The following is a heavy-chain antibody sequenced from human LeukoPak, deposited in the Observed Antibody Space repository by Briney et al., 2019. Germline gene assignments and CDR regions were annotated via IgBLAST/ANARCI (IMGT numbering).Heavy chain of an antibody. Sequence: EASVTVSCKASGGTFSIYAISWVRQARGQGREGMGGIIPIFGTANYAQKFQGRVTITTDESTSTAYMELSSLRSEDTAVYYCARRGSCSSTSCYDYYYYMDVWGKGTTVTVSS. CDR2: IIPIFGTA. CDR3: ARRGSCSSTSCYDYYYYMDV. J-gene: IGHJ6*03. CDR1: GGTFSIYA. D-gene: IGHD2-2*01. V-gene: IGHV1-69*05.